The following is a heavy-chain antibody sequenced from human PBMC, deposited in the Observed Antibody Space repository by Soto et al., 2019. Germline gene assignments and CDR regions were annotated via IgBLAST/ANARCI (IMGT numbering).Heavy chain of an antibody. Sequence: QVQLQESGPGLVKPSQTLSLTCTVSGGSISSGGYYWSWIRQHPGKGLEWIGYIYYSGSTYYNPSLKSRGTISVDTSKNQFSLKLSSVTAADPAVYYCARDQRQLSWFDPWGQGTLVTVSS. J-gene: IGHJ5*02. D-gene: IGHD6-6*01. V-gene: IGHV4-31*03. CDR1: GGSISSGGYY. CDR2: IYYSGST. CDR3: ARDQRQLSWFDP.